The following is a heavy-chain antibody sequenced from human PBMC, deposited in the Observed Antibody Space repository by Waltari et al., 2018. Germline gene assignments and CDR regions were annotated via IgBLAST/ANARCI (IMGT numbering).Heavy chain of an antibody. CDR2: IYTSGST. J-gene: IGHJ4*02. D-gene: IGHD4-17*01. V-gene: IGHV4-61*02. Sequence: QVQLQESGPGLVKPSQTLSLTCTVSGGSIRIGSYYWSWIRQPAGKGLEWIGRIYTSGSTNYNPSLKSRVTISVDTSKNQFSLKLSSVTAADTAVYYCARLGGDPYFDYWGQGTLVTVSS. CDR1: GGSIRIGSYY. CDR3: ARLGGDPYFDY.